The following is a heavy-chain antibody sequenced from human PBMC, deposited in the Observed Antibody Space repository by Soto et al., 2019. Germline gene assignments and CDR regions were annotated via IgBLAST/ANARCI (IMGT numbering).Heavy chain of an antibody. V-gene: IGHV3-21*01. J-gene: IGHJ3*02. CDR1: GFTFSSYS. D-gene: IGHD4-17*01. CDR2: ISSSSSYI. CDR3: ARDYGDYVNVFDI. Sequence: EVQLVESGGGLVKPGGSLRLSCAASGFTFSSYSMNWVRQAPGKGLEWVSSISSSSSYIYYADSVKGRFTISRDNAKNSLYLQMNSLRAEDTAVYYCARDYGDYVNVFDIWGQGTMVTVSS.